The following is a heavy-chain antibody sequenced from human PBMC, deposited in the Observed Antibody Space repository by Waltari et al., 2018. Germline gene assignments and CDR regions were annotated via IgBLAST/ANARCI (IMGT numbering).Heavy chain of an antibody. CDR1: GFTFDDYA. Sequence: EVQLVESGGGLVQPGRSLRLSCAASGFTFDDYAIHWVRQAPGKGLEWVSGISWNSGSIGYADSVKGRFTISRDNAKNSLYLQMNSLRAEDTALYYCAKDIGVSGWYYFDYWGQGTLVTVSS. CDR2: ISWNSGSI. V-gene: IGHV3-9*01. D-gene: IGHD6-19*01. CDR3: AKDIGVSGWYYFDY. J-gene: IGHJ4*02.